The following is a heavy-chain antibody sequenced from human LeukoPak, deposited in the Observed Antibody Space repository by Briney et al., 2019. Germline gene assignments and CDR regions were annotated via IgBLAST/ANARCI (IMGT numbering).Heavy chain of an antibody. CDR3: GRQWLRLTNWFDP. V-gene: IGHV4-39*01. J-gene: IGHJ5*02. D-gene: IGHD5-12*01. Sequence: PSETLSLTCTVSGGSISSSNYYWGWIRQPPGKGLEWIGSIYYSGSTYYNPSLKSRVTISVDTSKNQFSLKVRSVTAADTAVHYCGRQWLRLTNWFDPWGQGTLVTVSS. CDR2: IYYSGST. CDR1: GGSISSSNYY.